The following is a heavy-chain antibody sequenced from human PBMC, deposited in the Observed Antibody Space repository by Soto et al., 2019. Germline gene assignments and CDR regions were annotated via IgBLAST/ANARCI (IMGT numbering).Heavy chain of an antibody. CDR1: DCSLIRGVYS. Sequence: SDTLSLTSACSDCSLIRGVYSWSWIRQPPGKGLEWIGYIYHSGSTYYNPSLKSRVTISVDRSKNQFSLTLTSVTAADTAVYYCARQGSYWGQGARVNVSA. J-gene: IGHJ4*02. CDR2: IYHSGST. V-gene: IGHV4-30-2*01. CDR3: ARQGSY.